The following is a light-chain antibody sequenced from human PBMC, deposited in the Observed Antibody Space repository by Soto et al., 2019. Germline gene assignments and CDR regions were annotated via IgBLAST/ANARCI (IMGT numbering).Light chain of an antibody. Sequence: EIVLTQSPATLSSCPGDRVTLSCRARQYINTRLAWYQHRPGQAPRLLIYQTSIRAAGIPARFSASGTGTDFTLTISDVQPEDFASYYCHQRQSWPRPFGQGTKVDI. CDR2: QTS. CDR1: QYINTR. V-gene: IGKV3-11*01. CDR3: HQRQSWPRP. J-gene: IGKJ1*01.